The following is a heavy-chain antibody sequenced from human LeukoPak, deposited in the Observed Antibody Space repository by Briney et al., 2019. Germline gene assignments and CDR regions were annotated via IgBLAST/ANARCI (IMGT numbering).Heavy chain of an antibody. V-gene: IGHV3-23*01. CDR1: GFTFSSYW. J-gene: IGHJ4*02. CDR2: ISGSGGST. D-gene: IGHD6-19*01. Sequence: GGSLRLFCAASGFTFSSYWMHWVRQAPGKGLEWVSAISGSGGSTYYADSVKGRFTISRDNSKNTLYLHMNSLRAEDTAVYYCAKSRHIAVAGSFDYWGQGTLVTVSS. CDR3: AKSRHIAVAGSFDY.